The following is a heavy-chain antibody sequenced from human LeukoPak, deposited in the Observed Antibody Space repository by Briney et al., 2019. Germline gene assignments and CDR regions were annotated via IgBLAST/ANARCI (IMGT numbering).Heavy chain of an antibody. V-gene: IGHV3-30*18. J-gene: IGHJ6*02. CDR2: ISYDGSNK. CDR1: GFTFSSFS. D-gene: IGHD1-26*01. Sequence: GGSLRLSCAATGFTFSSFSMHWVRQAPGKGLEWVAVISYDGSNKYYADSVKGRFTISRDNSKNTRYLQMNSLRTEDTAVYYCAKGRVGANGYYYYGMDVWGQGTTVSVSS. CDR3: AKGRVGANGYYYYGMDV.